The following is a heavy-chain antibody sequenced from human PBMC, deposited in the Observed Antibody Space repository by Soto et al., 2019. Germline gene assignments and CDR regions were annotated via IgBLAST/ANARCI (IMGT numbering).Heavy chain of an antibody. Sequence: QIPLKESGPTLVNPTQTLTLTCSFSGFSLSTSRVGVAWIRQPPGKALEWLAIIYWDDDRRYTPSLKTRLALTKDTSKTQPALTMTNLDPGDTATYYCANIRIPWGGVSALDAFDMGGQGTMVTVSS. CDR2: IYWDDDR. CDR3: ANIRIPWGGVSALDAFDM. D-gene: IGHD3-16*01. CDR1: GFSLSTSRVG. V-gene: IGHV2-5*02. J-gene: IGHJ3*02.